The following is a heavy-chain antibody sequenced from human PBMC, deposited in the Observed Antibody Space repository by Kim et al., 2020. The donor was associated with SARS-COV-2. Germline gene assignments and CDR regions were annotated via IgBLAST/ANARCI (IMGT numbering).Heavy chain of an antibody. V-gene: IGHV4-39*01. Sequence: SETLSLTCTVSCGSISRSSYYGGWIRQPPGKGLEWIGSIYYSGSTYYNPSLKSRVTISVDTSKNQFSLKLSSVTAADTAVYYCATPTTGYCSGGSCYPDYYSGMDVWGQGTTVTVSS. J-gene: IGHJ6*02. CDR1: CGSISRSSYY. CDR2: IYYSGST. D-gene: IGHD2-15*01. CDR3: ATPTTGYCSGGSCYPDYYSGMDV.